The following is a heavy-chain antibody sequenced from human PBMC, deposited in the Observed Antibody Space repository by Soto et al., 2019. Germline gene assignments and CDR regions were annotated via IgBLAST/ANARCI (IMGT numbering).Heavy chain of an antibody. CDR2: ISSSGSTI. D-gene: IGHD3-3*01. V-gene: IGHV3-48*03. CDR1: GFTFSSYE. Sequence: GGSLRLSCAASGFTFSSYEMNWVRQAPGKGLEWVSYISSSGSTIYYADSVKGRFTISRDNAKNSLYLQMNSLRAEDTAVYYCARASYYDFWSGYYRGDYYYGTDVWGQGTTVTVSS. J-gene: IGHJ6*02. CDR3: ARASYYDFWSGYYRGDYYYGTDV.